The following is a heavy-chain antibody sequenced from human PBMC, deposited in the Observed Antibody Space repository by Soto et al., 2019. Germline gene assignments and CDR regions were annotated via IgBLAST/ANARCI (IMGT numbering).Heavy chain of an antibody. CDR3: ARVDGGNSFDY. V-gene: IGHV2-26*01. D-gene: IGHD2-15*01. CDR1: EFSLGNARMS. Sequence: SGPTLVNPTEALTLTCTVSEFSLGNARMSVGWIRQPPGKALEWLAHIFSNDDKSYSPSLKSRLTISKDTSKSQVVLTMTNVDPMDTATYYCARVDGGNSFDYWGQGTLVTVSS. J-gene: IGHJ4*02. CDR2: IFSNDDK.